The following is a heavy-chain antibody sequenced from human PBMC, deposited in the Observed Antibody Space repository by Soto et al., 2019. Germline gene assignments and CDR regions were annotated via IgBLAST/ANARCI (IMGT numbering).Heavy chain of an antibody. CDR2: ISDGGERT. J-gene: IGHJ6*02. CDR1: GFTFSDYV. V-gene: IGHV3-23*01. D-gene: IGHD3-3*01. Sequence: EVLLLESGGDSVQPGGSLRLSCVASGFTFSDYVMSWVRQVPGTGLEWVSSISDGGERTDYRDSVRGRFTISRDNARFTLHLQMNSLRVDDTATYFCARDRSTDFGLDVWGQGTTVTVSS. CDR3: ARDRSTDFGLDV.